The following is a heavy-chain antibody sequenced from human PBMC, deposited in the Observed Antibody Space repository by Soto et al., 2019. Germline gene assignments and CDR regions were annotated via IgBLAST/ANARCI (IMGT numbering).Heavy chain of an antibody. CDR2: IYYSGST. D-gene: IGHD3-22*01. Sequence: SQTLYRTCTVSVGSISSYYWSWIRQPPGKGLEWIGYIYYSGSTNYNPSLKSRVTISVDTSKNKFSLKLSSVTAADTAVYYCARGRYYDSKPLDPWGQGTLVTVSS. CDR3: ARGRYYDSKPLDP. V-gene: IGHV4-59*01. CDR1: VGSISSYY. J-gene: IGHJ5*02.